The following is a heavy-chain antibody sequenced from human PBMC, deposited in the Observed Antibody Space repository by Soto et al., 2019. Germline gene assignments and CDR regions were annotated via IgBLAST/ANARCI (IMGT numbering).Heavy chain of an antibody. CDR2: IIPIFGTA. CDR3: AGDSGRLIDSSGHFDY. J-gene: IGHJ4*02. Sequence: ASVKVSCKASGGTFSSYAISWVRQAPGQGLEWMGGIIPIFGTANYAQKFQGRVTITADESTSTAYMELSSLRSEDTAVYYCAGDSGRLIDSSGHFDYWGQGTLVTVSS. CDR1: GGTFSSYA. D-gene: IGHD3-22*01. V-gene: IGHV1-69*13.